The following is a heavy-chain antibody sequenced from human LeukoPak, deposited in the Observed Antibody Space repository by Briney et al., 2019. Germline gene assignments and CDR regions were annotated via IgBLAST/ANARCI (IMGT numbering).Heavy chain of an antibody. CDR2: MNPNSGNT. V-gene: IGHV1-8*01. CDR1: GYTFTSYD. D-gene: IGHD4-17*01. J-gene: IGHJ4*02. Sequence: ATVKVSCKASGYTFTSYDINWVRQATGQGLEWMGWMNPNSGNTGYAQKFQGRVTMTRNTSISTAYMELSSLRSEDTAVYYCAATYGDYVQLLDYWGQGTLVTVSS. CDR3: AATYGDYVQLLDY.